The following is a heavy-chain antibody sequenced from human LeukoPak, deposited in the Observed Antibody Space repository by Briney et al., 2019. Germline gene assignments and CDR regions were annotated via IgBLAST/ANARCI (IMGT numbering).Heavy chain of an antibody. CDR3: ATYQTGFDI. J-gene: IGHJ3*02. CDR2: INQRRCD. Sequence: KPSESLSLTCAVYGGSFSDYYWTWIRQPPGKGLEWIGEINQRRCDHFYPSLKSRVTLSLDTPKKQCSLKLSSVTAADTAVYYCATYQTGFDIWGQGTVVSVSS. V-gene: IGHV4-34*01. CDR1: GGSFSDYY. D-gene: IGHD3-9*01.